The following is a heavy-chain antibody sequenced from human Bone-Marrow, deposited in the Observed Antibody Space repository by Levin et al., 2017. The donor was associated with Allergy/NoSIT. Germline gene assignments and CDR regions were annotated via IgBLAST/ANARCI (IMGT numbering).Heavy chain of an antibody. J-gene: IGHJ4*02. D-gene: IGHD3-22*01. CDR3: ARHRSMIVAPAFDY. V-gene: IGHV4-39*01. Sequence: NPSETLSLTCTVSGGSISSSSYYWGWIRQPPGKGLEWIGSIYYSGSTYYNPSLKSRVTISVDTSKNQFSLKLSSVTAADTAVYYCARHRSMIVAPAFDYWGQGTLVTVSS. CDR1: GGSISSSSYY. CDR2: IYYSGST.